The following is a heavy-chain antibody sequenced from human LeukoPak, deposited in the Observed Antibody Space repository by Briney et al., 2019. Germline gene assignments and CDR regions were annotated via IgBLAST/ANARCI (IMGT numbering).Heavy chain of an antibody. V-gene: IGHV3-23*01. CDR1: GFTFSSYA. D-gene: IGHD3-22*01. CDR2: IRGSGGST. J-gene: IGHJ4*02. Sequence: GGSLRLSCAASGFTFSSYAMSWVRQAPGKGLEWVSAIRGSGGSTSYEDSVKGRFTISRENSKNTRYLQMNSLRAEDTAVYYCAKDRLLYYYDSSGGIIFDYGGEGTLV. CDR3: AKDRLLYYYDSSGGIIFDY.